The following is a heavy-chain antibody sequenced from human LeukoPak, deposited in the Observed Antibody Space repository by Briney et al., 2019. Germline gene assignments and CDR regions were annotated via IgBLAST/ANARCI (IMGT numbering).Heavy chain of an antibody. J-gene: IGHJ4*02. D-gene: IGHD6-13*01. CDR1: GYSFTSYW. Sequence: GESLKISCKGSGYSFTSYWIGWVRQMPGKGLEWMGIIYPGDSDTRYSPSFQGQVTISADKSIGTAYLQWSSLKASDTAMYYCARVKSSAAGATNFDYWGQGTLVTVSS. CDR3: ARVKSSAAGATNFDY. V-gene: IGHV5-51*01. CDR2: IYPGDSDT.